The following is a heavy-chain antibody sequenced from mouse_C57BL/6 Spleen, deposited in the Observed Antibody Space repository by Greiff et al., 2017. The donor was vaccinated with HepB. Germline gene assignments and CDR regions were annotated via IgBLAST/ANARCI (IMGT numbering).Heavy chain of an antibody. J-gene: IGHJ1*03. CDR2: IDPSDSYT. V-gene: IGHV1-69*01. Sequence: QVQLQQPGAELVMPGASVKLSCKASGYTFTSYWMHWVKQRPGQGLEWIGEIDPSDSYTNYNQKFKGKSTLTVDKSSSTAYMQRSSLTSEDSAVYYCARGSLVTTVVDWYFDVWGTGTTVTVSS. CDR1: GYTFTSYW. CDR3: ARGSLVTTVVDWYFDV. D-gene: IGHD1-1*01.